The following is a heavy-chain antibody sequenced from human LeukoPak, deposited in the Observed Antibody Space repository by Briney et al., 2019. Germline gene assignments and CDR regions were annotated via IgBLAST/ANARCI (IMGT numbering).Heavy chain of an antibody. V-gene: IGHV1-2*02. CDR1: GYTCTGYY. D-gene: IGHD2-2*01. J-gene: IGHJ3*02. CDR3: ARVVPAASDAFDI. CDR2: INPNSGGT. Sequence: ASVKVSCKVSGYTCTGYYMHWVRQAPGQGLEWMGWINPNSGGTNYAQKFQGRVTMTRDTSISTAYMELSRLRSDDTAVYYCARVVPAASDAFDIWGQGTMVTVSS.